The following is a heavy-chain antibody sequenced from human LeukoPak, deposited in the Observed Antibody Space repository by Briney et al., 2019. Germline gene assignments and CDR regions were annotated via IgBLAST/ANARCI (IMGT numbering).Heavy chain of an antibody. Sequence: SETLSLTCTVSGGSISSYYWSWIRQPPGKGLEWIGYIYYSGSTNYNPSLKSRVTISVDTSKNQFSLKLSSVTAADTAVYYCARGYSSGWYAPLGYWGRGTLVTVSS. V-gene: IGHV4-59*01. CDR3: ARGYSSGWYAPLGY. J-gene: IGHJ4*02. CDR2: IYYSGST. D-gene: IGHD6-19*01. CDR1: GGSISSYY.